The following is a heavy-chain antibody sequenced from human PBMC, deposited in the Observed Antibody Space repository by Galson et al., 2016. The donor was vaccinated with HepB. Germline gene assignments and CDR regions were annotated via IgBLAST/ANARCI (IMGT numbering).Heavy chain of an antibody. V-gene: IGHV3-66*02. Sequence: SLRLSCAASGFTVSNNYMTWVRQAPGKGLEYVSVIYSGGTTYYADSVKGRFTISRDNSQNSLFLQMNTLRAEDTAVYFCVRGVYGDHGWFDYWGQGTLATVSS. CDR1: GFTVSNNY. D-gene: IGHD4-17*01. J-gene: IGHJ4*02. CDR2: IYSGGTT. CDR3: VRGVYGDHGWFDY.